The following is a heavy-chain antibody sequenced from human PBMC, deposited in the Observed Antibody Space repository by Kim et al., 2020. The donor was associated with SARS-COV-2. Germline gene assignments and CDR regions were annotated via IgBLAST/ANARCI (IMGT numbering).Heavy chain of an antibody. V-gene: IGHV3-43*01. CDR3: VKERDALKDGLES. D-gene: IGHD3-3*01. Sequence: YGDAVQGRFSISRDNSEKTVYLQVDGLRSEDTAVYYCVKERDALKDGLESWGQGTLVTVSS. J-gene: IGHJ5*02.